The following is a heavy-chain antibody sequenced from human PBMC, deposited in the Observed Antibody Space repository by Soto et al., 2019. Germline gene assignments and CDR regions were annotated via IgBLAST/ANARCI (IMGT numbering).Heavy chain of an antibody. CDR3: TTEYYDYVWGSYRGSNGDY. D-gene: IGHD3-16*02. CDR2: IKSKTDGGTT. J-gene: IGHJ4*02. CDR1: GFTFSNAW. V-gene: IGHV3-15*07. Sequence: GGSLRLSCAASGFTFSNAWMNWVRQAPGKGLEWVGRIKSKTDGGTTNYAAPVKGRFTISRDDSKNTLYLQMNSLKTEDTAVYYCTTEYYDYVWGSYRGSNGDYWGQGTLVTVSS.